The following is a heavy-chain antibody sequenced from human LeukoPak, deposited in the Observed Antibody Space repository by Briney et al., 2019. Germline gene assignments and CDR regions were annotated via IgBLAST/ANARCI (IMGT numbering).Heavy chain of an antibody. V-gene: IGHV3-20*04. CDR1: AFTFSNYA. CDR2: INWNGGST. D-gene: IGHD1-26*01. CDR3: AREGVVGATTDKTNYYYYYMDV. Sequence: GGSLRLSCAASAFTFSNYAMHWVRQAPGKGLEWVSGINWNGGSTGYADSVKGRFTISRDNAKNSLYLQMNSLRAEDTALYYCAREGVVGATTDKTNYYYYYMDVWGKGTTVTISS. J-gene: IGHJ6*03.